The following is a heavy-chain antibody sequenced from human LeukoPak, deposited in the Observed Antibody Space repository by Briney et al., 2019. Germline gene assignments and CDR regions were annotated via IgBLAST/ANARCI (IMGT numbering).Heavy chain of an antibody. D-gene: IGHD1-26*01. CDR3: ARTRLGTSTSFYFDL. V-gene: IGHV3-30*02. J-gene: IGHJ4*02. Sequence: PGGSLRLSCAASEFIFSDYDMHWVRQAPGKGLEWVALIRYDGRGEYYSGHMQGRFTISRDNSRNNLFLNMNNLGPEDTAVYFCARTRLGTSTSFYFDLWGQGTLVTVSS. CDR2: IRYDGRGE. CDR1: EFIFSDYD.